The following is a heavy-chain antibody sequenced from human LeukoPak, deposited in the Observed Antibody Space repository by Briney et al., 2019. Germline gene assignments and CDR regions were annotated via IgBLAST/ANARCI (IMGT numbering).Heavy chain of an antibody. CDR2: ITDSGDT. CDR3: ARGGQGPRMSL. J-gene: IGHJ4*02. V-gene: IGHV4-34*01. CDR1: GGSFRGYH. Sequence: SETLSLTCAVYGGSFRGYHWSWIRQSPGKGLEWIGEITDSGDTNYNPSLKSRVTIAVDTSKNQFSLRLSSVIAADTAVYYCARGGQGPRMSLWGQGALVTVSS.